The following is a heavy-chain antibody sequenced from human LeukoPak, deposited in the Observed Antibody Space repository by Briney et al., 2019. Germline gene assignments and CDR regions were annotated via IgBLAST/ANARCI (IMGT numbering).Heavy chain of an antibody. CDR2: IEPSDSYT. V-gene: IGHV5-10-1*01. CDR1: GYSFTSYW. Sequence: GESLKISCKGSGYSFTSYWISWVRQMPGKGLEWMGRIEPSDSYTSYSPSFQGHVTISADKSITTAYLQWSSLKASDTAMYYCARHQALDTAGHNWFDPWGQGTLVTVSS. D-gene: IGHD6-13*01. J-gene: IGHJ5*02. CDR3: ARHQALDTAGHNWFDP.